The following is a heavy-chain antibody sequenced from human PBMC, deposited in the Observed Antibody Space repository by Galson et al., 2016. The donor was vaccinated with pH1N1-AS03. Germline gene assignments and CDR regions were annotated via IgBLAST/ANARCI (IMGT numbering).Heavy chain of an antibody. V-gene: IGHV2-5*02. D-gene: IGHD6-13*01. CDR3: IHGARAAAAGFFDY. J-gene: IGHJ4*02. Sequence: PALVTPTQTLTLTCSFSGFSLTATGEGVGWIRQSPGKPLEWLALLYWDGDKRSRPSLQNRLTIRKDTSKKEVIFTVTDMDTADSATYYCIHGARAAAAGFFDYGGQGTRVAVSS. CDR1: GFSLTATGEG. CDR2: LYWDGDK.